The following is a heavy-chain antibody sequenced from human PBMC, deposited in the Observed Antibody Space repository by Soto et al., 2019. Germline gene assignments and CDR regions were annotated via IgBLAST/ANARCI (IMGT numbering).Heavy chain of an antibody. D-gene: IGHD3-16*01. CDR3: AREPYSDYVMDV. Sequence: GGSLRLSCAASGFIFSSHGMHWVRQAPGKGLERVAVIWYDGSSKFYADSVKGRFTISRDNSKNTLYLQMNSLRAEDTAVYYCAREPYSDYVMDVWGQGTPVTVSS. CDR1: GFIFSSHG. CDR2: IWYDGSSK. V-gene: IGHV3-33*01. J-gene: IGHJ6*02.